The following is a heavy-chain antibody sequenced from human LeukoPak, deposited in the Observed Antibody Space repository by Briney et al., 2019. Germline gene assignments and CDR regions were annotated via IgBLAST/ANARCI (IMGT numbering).Heavy chain of an antibody. CDR3: ARDSWAVVVVAATHPLFGY. D-gene: IGHD2-15*01. Sequence: WASVKVSCKASGGTFSSYAISWVRQAPGQGLEWMGGIIPIFGTANYAQKFQGRVTITADESTSTAYMELSSLRSEDTAAYYCARDSWAVVVVAATHPLFGYWGQGTLVTVSS. CDR2: IIPIFGTA. CDR1: GGTFSSYA. J-gene: IGHJ4*02. V-gene: IGHV1-69*13.